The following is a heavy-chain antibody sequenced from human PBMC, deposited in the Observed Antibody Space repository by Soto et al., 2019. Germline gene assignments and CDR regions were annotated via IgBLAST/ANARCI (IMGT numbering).Heavy chain of an antibody. CDR1: GFTFTSSA. V-gene: IGHV1-58*01. J-gene: IGHJ4*02. Sequence: SVKVSCKASGFTFTSSAVQWVRQARGQRLEWIGWIVVGSGNTNYAQKFQERVTITRDMSTSTAYMELSSLRSEDTAVYCCAAVRFARSESPNFDYWGQGTLVTVSS. CDR2: IVVGSGNT. D-gene: IGHD3-3*01. CDR3: AAVRFARSESPNFDY.